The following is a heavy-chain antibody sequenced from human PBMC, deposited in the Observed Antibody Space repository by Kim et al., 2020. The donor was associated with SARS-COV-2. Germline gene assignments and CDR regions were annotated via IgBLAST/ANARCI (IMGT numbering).Heavy chain of an antibody. V-gene: IGHV1-8*01. CDR1: GYTFTSYD. D-gene: IGHD3-10*01. CDR2: MNPNSGNT. Sequence: ASVKVSCKASGYTFTSYDINWVRQATGQGLEWMGWMNPNSGNTGYAQKFQGRVTMTRNTSISTAYMELSSLRSEDMAVYYCARAKLVQGIVYYYYYMDVWGKGTTVTFSS. CDR3: ARAKLVQGIVYYYYYMDV. J-gene: IGHJ6*03.